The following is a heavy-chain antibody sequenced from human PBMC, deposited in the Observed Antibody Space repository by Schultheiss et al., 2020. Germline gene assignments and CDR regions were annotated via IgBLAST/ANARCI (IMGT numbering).Heavy chain of an antibody. V-gene: IGHV4-59*08. J-gene: IGHJ4*02. D-gene: IGHD1-1*01. CDR1: GASISSYD. Sequence: SETLSLTCTVSGASISSYDWSWIRQPPGKGLEWIGSIYHSGSAYYTPSLKSRVTMSVDTSKNQFSLKLSSVTAADTAVYYCARGGGRVRPLYYFDYWGQGTLVTVSS. CDR2: IYHSGSA. CDR3: ARGGGRVRPLYYFDY.